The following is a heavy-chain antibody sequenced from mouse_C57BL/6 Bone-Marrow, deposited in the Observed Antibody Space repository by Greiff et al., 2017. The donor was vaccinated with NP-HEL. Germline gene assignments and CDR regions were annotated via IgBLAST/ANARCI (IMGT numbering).Heavy chain of an antibody. CDR1: GFSLTSYG. Sequence: QVQLKESGPGLVQPSQSLSITCTVSGFSLTSYGVHWVRQSPGQGLEWLGVIWSGGSTDYNAAFISRLSISKDNSKSQVFFKINSLQADDTAIYYCARSTMVTTASYYYAMDYWGQGTSVTVSS. J-gene: IGHJ4*01. CDR2: IWSGGST. V-gene: IGHV2-2*01. CDR3: ARSTMVTTASYYYAMDY. D-gene: IGHD2-2*01.